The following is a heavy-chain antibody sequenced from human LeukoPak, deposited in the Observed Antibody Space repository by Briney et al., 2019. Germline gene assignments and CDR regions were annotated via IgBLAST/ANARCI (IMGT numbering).Heavy chain of an antibody. V-gene: IGHV3-11*01. D-gene: IGHD3-22*01. J-gene: IGHJ3*02. CDR1: GFTFSDYY. CDR2: ISSSGSTI. CDR3: ARKDSSGYDAFDI. Sequence: GGSLRLSCAASGFTFSDYYMSWIRQAPGKGLEWVSYISSSGSTIYYADSVKGRFTIYRDNAKNSLYLQMNSLRAEDTAVYYCARKDSSGYDAFDIWGQGTMVTVSS.